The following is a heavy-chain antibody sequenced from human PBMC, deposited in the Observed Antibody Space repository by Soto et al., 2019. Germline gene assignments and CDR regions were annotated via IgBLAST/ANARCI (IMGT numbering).Heavy chain of an antibody. CDR3: ARSIYCSGGSVLDPHFDY. J-gene: IGHJ4*02. CDR2: IYHSGST. Sequence: QVQLQESGPGLVKPSGTLSLTCAVSSGSSSSRNWWSGVRQPPGKGLAWIGEIYHSGSTNYNPSLKSRDTISVDKYKKQFALKLSAVTAADTAVYDCARSIYCSGGSVLDPHFDYWGQGTLVPVSS. V-gene: IGHV4-4*02. D-gene: IGHD2-15*01. CDR1: SGSSSSRNW.